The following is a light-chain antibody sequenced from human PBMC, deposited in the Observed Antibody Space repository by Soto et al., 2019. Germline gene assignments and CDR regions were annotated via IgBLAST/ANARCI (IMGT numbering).Light chain of an antibody. J-gene: IGKJ2*01. V-gene: IGKV1-5*01. CDR1: QSISSW. Sequence: DIQMTQSPSTLSASVGDRVTITCRATQSISSWLAWDQQKPGIAPKLLIYHASNLDSGVPSRFSGSGYGTEFTNTISSRQPDDFATYYYQHYGSFPHTVGQGAKLEIK. CDR3: QHYGSFPHT. CDR2: HAS.